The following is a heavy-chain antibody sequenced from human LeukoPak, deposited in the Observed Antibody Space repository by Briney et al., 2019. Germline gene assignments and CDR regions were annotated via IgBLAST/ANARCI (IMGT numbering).Heavy chain of an antibody. Sequence: GGSLRLSCAASGFTFSSYAMSWVRQAPGKGLEWVSAISGSGGSTYYADSVKGRFTISRDNSKNTLYLQMNSLRAEDTAVYYCAKFGVLEFWSGYFYYYYYYMDVWGKGTTVTVSS. J-gene: IGHJ6*03. CDR1: GFTFSSYA. CDR3: AKFGVLEFWSGYFYYYYYYMDV. CDR2: ISGSGGST. V-gene: IGHV3-23*01. D-gene: IGHD3-3*01.